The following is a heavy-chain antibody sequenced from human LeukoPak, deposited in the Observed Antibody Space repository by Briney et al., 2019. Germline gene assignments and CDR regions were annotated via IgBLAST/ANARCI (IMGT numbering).Heavy chain of an antibody. CDR1: GGTFSSYA. CDR3: ARGAYDSSGYRRRTYYFDY. J-gene: IGHJ4*02. CDR2: IIPIFGTA. Sequence: ASVKVSCKASGGTFSSYAISWVRQAPGQGLEWMGRIIPIFGTANYAQKFQGRVTIITDESTSTAYMELSSLRSEDTAVYYCARGAYDSSGYRRRTYYFDYWGQGTLVTVSS. D-gene: IGHD3-22*01. V-gene: IGHV1-69*05.